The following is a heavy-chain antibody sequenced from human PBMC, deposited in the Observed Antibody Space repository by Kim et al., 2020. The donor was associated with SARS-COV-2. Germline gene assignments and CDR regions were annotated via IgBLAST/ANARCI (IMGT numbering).Heavy chain of an antibody. CDR1: GFTFSSYE. D-gene: IGHD5-18*01. CDR3: ARGGQLWMYYSYYGMDV. J-gene: IGHJ6*02. CDR2: ISSSGSTT. V-gene: IGHV3-48*03. Sequence: GGSLRLSCAASGFTFSSYEMNWVRQAPGKGLEWVSYISSSGSTTYYADSVKGRFTISRDNAKNSLYLQMNSLRAEDTAVYYCARGGQLWMYYSYYGMDVWGQGTTVTVSS.